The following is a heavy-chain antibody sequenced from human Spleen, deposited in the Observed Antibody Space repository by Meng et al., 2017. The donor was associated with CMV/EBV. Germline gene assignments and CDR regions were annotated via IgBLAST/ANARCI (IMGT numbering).Heavy chain of an antibody. CDR3: ARGVGRGAYCTNNGCPISYGDF. CDR2: INPNTGDT. V-gene: IGHV1-2*02. Sequence: YDGPGVGQAPGPGLEWMGWINPNTGDTKYKQKFQGRVTLTRDTSISTAYMEVRRLRSDDTAVYFCARGVGRGAYCTNNGCPISYGDFWGQGTLVTVSS. J-gene: IGHJ4*02. D-gene: IGHD2-8*01. CDR1: YD.